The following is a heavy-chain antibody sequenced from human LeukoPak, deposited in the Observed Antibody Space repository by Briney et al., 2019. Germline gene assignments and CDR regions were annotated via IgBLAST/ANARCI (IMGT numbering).Heavy chain of an antibody. D-gene: IGHD4-17*01. Sequence: ASAKVSCKASGYTFTSYGISWVRQAPGQGLEWMGWISAYNGNTNYAQKLQGRVTMTTDTSTSTAYMELRSLRSDDTAVYYCARSGGDYVGVTYAFDIWGQGTMVTVSS. V-gene: IGHV1-18*01. CDR3: ARSGGDYVGVTYAFDI. J-gene: IGHJ3*02. CDR1: GYTFTSYG. CDR2: ISAYNGNT.